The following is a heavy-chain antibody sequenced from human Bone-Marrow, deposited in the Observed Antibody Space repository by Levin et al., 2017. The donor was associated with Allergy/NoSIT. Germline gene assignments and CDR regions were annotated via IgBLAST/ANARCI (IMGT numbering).Heavy chain of an antibody. CDR3: AREKNPWNSGFWDC. D-gene: IGHD1-7*01. Sequence: SQTLSLTCAISGDSVSSKSAAWYWIRQSPSRGLEWLGRTYHTSKWYSDYAVSVKSRITINPDTSKSQFSLQLNSVTPEDTAIYYCAREKNPWNSGFWDCWGQGTLVTVSS. CDR2: TYHTSKWYS. V-gene: IGHV6-1*01. J-gene: IGHJ4*02. CDR1: GDSVSSKSAA.